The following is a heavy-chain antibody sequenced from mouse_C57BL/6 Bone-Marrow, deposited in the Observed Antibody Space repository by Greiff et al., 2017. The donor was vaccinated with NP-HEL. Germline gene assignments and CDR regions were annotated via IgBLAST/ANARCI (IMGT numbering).Heavy chain of an antibody. J-gene: IGHJ3*01. V-gene: IGHV5-9-1*02. CDR3: TRDGGSGYLAY. CDR1: GFTFSSYA. D-gene: IGHD3-2*02. CDR2: ISSGGDYI. Sequence: EVQGVESGEGLVKPGGSLKLSCAASGFTFSSYAMSWVRQTPEKRLEWVAYISSGGDYIYYADTVKGRFTISRDNARNTLYLQMSSLKSEDTAMYYCTRDGGSGYLAYWGKGTLVTVSA.